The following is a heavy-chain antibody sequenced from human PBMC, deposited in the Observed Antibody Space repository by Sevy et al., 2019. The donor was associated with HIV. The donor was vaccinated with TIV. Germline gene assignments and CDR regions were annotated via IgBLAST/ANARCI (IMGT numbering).Heavy chain of an antibody. CDR2: SYSGDSDP. Sequence: GESLKISCKGSGYTFTRHWIGWVRQMPGQGLEWMGLSYSGDSDPTYSPRYGPSFQGQVTISSDKSSTTAYLQWSSLKASDTAIYYCGRPADYDDSSGSLDWGQGTLVTVSS. CDR3: GRPADYDDSSGSLD. J-gene: IGHJ4*02. V-gene: IGHV5-51*01. D-gene: IGHD3-22*01. CDR1: GYTFTRHW.